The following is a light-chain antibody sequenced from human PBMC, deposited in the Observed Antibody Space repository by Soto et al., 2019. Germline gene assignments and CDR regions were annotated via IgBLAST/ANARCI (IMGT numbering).Light chain of an antibody. CDR2: KAS. CDR3: QQYNSYPS. Sequence: DIQMTQSPSTLSASVGDRVTITCRASQSISSWLAWYQQKPGKAPKLLIYKASSLESGVPSRFSGSGSGTEFTLTISSLQPDDVATYYCQQYNSYPSFGGGTKVDLK. CDR1: QSISSW. V-gene: IGKV1-5*03. J-gene: IGKJ4*02.